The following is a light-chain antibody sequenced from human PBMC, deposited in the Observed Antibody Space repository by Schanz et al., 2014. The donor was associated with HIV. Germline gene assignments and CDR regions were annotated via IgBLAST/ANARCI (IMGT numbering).Light chain of an antibody. CDR1: SSDVGAFKS. CDR3: SSLSTSGAPL. Sequence: QSALTQPASVSGSPGQSINISCTGTSSDVGAFKSVSWYQQHPGKAPKLIIYDVSNRPSGVSNRFSGSKSGNTASLTISGLQAEDEADYYCSSLSTSGAPLFGTGTKLTVL. CDR2: DVS. J-gene: IGLJ1*01. V-gene: IGLV2-14*03.